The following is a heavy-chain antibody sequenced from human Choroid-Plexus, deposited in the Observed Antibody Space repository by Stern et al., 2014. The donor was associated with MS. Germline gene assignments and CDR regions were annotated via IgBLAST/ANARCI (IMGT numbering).Heavy chain of an antibody. Sequence: EVQLVESGGGLVQPGGSLTISCTAAGFTFGNYWMTWVRQAPGKGLEWEAIIKEDGTEKNDVAAVKGRFTISRDNARNSLYLQMNSLRVEDTALYYCARVYNTIYGIVTQRGSGMDVWGQGTTVIVSS. V-gene: IGHV3-7*01. CDR1: GFTFGNYW. D-gene: IGHD3-3*01. J-gene: IGHJ6*02. CDR3: ARVYNTIYGIVTQRGSGMDV. CDR2: IKEDGTEK.